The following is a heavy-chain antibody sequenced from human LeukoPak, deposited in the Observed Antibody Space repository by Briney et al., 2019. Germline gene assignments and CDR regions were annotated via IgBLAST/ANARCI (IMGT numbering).Heavy chain of an antibody. Sequence: PGGSLRLSCAASGFTFSSYAMSWVRQAPGKGLEWVSAISGSGGSTYYADSVKGRFTISRDNSKNTLYLQMNSLRAGDTAVYYCAKSPLRFLEWLFFDYWGQGTLVTVSS. D-gene: IGHD3-3*01. CDR1: GFTFSSYA. CDR2: ISGSGGST. CDR3: AKSPLRFLEWLFFDY. V-gene: IGHV3-23*01. J-gene: IGHJ4*02.